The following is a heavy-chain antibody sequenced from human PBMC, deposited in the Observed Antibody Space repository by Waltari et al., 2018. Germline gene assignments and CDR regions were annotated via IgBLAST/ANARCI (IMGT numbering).Heavy chain of an antibody. CDR1: GFTVSSNY. CDR3: ARDLVSLSSGWSDAFDI. CDR2: IYSGGST. Sequence: EVQLVETGGGLIQPGGSLRLSCAASGFTVSSNYMSWVRQAPGKGLEWVSVIYSGGSTYYADSVKVRFTISRDNSKNTLYLQMNSLRAEDTAVYYCARDLVSLSSGWSDAFDIWGQGTMVTVSS. J-gene: IGHJ3*02. V-gene: IGHV3-53*02. D-gene: IGHD6-19*01.